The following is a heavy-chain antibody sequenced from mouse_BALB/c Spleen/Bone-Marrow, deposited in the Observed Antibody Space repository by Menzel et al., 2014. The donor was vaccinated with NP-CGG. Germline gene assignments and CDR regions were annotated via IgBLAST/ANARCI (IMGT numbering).Heavy chain of an antibody. Sequence: EVQGVESGGGLVQPGGSLKLSCAAPGFTFSNYGMSWVRQTPDKRLDLVATINSNGGTTYYPDSVKGRFTISRDNAKNTLYLQMSSLKSEDTAMYFCARGLYYVAYGPGFAYWGQGTLVTVSA. CDR3: ARGLYYVAYGPGFAY. V-gene: IGHV5-6-3*01. CDR2: INSNGGTT. J-gene: IGHJ3*01. D-gene: IGHD2-13*01. CDR1: GFTFSNYG.